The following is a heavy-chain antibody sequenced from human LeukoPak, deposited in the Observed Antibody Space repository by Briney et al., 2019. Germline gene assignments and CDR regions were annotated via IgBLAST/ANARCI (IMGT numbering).Heavy chain of an antibody. CDR2: VYKSGST. J-gene: IGHJ4*02. Sequence: KPSETLSLTCSVSGGSISTYQWSWIRQPPGKGLEWIGNVYKSGSTNHNPSLKGRVTISVDMSKKEFSLKLTSVTGADTAVYYCARDGPQWLAQFDYWGQGALVTVSS. V-gene: IGHV4-59*01. D-gene: IGHD6-19*01. CDR3: ARDGPQWLAQFDY. CDR1: GGSISTYQ.